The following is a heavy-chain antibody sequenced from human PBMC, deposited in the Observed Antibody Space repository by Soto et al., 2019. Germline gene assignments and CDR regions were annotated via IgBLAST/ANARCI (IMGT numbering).Heavy chain of an antibody. V-gene: IGHV1-46*01. CDR3: ARGSPTVKDY. D-gene: IGHD4-17*01. CDR1: GYTFTSYY. CDR2: INPSGGST. Sequence: ASVKVSCKASGYTFTSYYMHWVRQAPGQGLEWMGIINPSGGSTSYAQKFQGRVTMTRNTSISTAYMELSSLRSEDTAVYYCARGSPTVKDYWGQGTLVTVSS. J-gene: IGHJ4*02.